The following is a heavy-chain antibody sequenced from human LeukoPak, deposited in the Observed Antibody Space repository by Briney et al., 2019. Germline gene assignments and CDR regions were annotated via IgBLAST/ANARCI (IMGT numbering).Heavy chain of an antibody. D-gene: IGHD3-3*01. Sequence: GGSLRLSCAGSGFTFSSNAMSWVRQAPGKGLKWVSAISGSGAATYYADSVKGRFTISGIKSKNTLYLQMNSLRAEDTAVYYCASPSYYDFWSGYHYWGQGTLVTVSS. CDR3: ASPSYYDFWSGYHY. J-gene: IGHJ4*02. CDR1: GFTFSSNA. V-gene: IGHV3-23*01. CDR2: ISGSGAAT.